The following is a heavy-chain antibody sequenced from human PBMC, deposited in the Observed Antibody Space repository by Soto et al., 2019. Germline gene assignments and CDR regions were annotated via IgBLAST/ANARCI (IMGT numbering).Heavy chain of an antibody. D-gene: IGHD1-7*01. CDR1: GFSFSTYG. CDR2: ISYDGSSQ. CDR3: ARVLLELWPVDY. Sequence: PGGSLRLSCAASGFSFSTYGMHWVRQAPGKGLEWLALISYDGSSQYYAGSVKGRFTISRDNSKNTLYLQMNSLRPEDTALYYCARVLLELWPVDYWGQGTQVTVSS. V-gene: IGHV3-30-3*01. J-gene: IGHJ4*02.